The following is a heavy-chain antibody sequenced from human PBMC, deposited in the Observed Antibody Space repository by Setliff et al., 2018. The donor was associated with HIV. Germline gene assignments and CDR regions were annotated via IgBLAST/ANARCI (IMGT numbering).Heavy chain of an antibody. CDR3: ASPPAGSGYFFQH. D-gene: IGHD3-22*01. J-gene: IGHJ1*01. CDR2: IYYSGST. Sequence: SETLSLTCTVSGYSISSHYWSWIRQPPGKGLEWIGSIYYSGSTNYNPSLKSRVTISVDTSKNQFSLKLSSVTAADTAVYYCASPPAGSGYFFQHWGQGTLVTVSS. CDR1: GYSISSHY. V-gene: IGHV4-59*11.